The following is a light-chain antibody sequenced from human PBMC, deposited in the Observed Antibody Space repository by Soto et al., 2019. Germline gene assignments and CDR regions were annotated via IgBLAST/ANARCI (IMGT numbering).Light chain of an antibody. V-gene: IGKV1-33*01. CDR2: DSA. CDR3: QQYDSFPT. CDR1: QDITYH. J-gene: IGKJ2*01. Sequence: DIEMTQSPPSLSASVGDRVTVTCQASQDITYHLNWYQQKPGKAPKLLIYDSANLETGVPSRFSGSGSGTDFTFAISSLQAEDIATYYCQQYDSFPTFGQGTKLEIK.